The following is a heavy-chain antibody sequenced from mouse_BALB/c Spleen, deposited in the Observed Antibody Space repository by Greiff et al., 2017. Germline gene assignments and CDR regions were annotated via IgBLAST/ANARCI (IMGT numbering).Heavy chain of an antibody. CDR1: GYTFTSYV. D-gene: IGHD4-1*01. Sequence: EVQLQQSGPELVKPGASVKMSCKASGYTFTSYVMHWVKQKPGQGLEWIGYINPYNDGTKYNEKFKGKATLTSDKSSSTAYMELSSLTSEDSAVYYCALANWDVYFDYWGQGTTLTVSS. J-gene: IGHJ2*01. CDR3: ALANWDVYFDY. CDR2: INPYNDGT. V-gene: IGHV1-14*01.